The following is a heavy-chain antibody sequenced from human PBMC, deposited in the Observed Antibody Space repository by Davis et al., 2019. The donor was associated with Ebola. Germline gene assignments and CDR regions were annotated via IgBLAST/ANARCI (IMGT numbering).Heavy chain of an antibody. D-gene: IGHD2-2*02. V-gene: IGHV3-7*01. J-gene: IGHJ6*03. CDR2: IKQDGSEK. Sequence: GESLKISCAASGFTFSSYWMSWVRQAPGKGLEWVANIKQDGSEKYYVDSVKGRFTISRDNAKNSLYLQMNSLRAEDTAVYYCASCTSCYTVYYYYYMDVWGKGTTVTVSS. CDR1: GFTFSSYW. CDR3: ASCTSCYTVYYYYYMDV.